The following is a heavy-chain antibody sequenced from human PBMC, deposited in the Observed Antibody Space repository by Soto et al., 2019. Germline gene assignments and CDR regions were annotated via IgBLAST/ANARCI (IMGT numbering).Heavy chain of an antibody. Sequence: QVQLVQSGAEVKKPGSSVKVSCKASGGTFGSYAISWVRQAPGQGLEWMGGIIPIPGTANYAQKFQGRVTDAAGESTSTAYMEVSRLRSEDTAVYYWARSQGSSTSLEIFYYYYYGMDVWGQGTTVTVSS. J-gene: IGHJ6*02. D-gene: IGHD2-2*01. CDR3: ARSQGSSTSLEIFYYYYYGMDV. CDR2: IIPIPGTA. V-gene: IGHV1-69*01. CDR1: GGTFGSYA.